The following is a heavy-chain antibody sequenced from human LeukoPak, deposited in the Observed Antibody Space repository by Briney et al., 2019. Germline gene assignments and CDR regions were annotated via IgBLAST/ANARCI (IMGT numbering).Heavy chain of an antibody. D-gene: IGHD4-17*01. Sequence: GGSLRLSCAASGFTFSSYEMNWVRQAPGKGLEWVSYISSSGSTIYYADSVKGRFTISRDNAKNSLYLQMNSLRAEDTAVYYCARDAGDLYLYGMGVWGPGTTVTVSS. CDR2: ISSSGSTI. CDR3: ARDAGDLYLYGMGV. J-gene: IGHJ6*02. CDR1: GFTFSSYE. V-gene: IGHV3-48*03.